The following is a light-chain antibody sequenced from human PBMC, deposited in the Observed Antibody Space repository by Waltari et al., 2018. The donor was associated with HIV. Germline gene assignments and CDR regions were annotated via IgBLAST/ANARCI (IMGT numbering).Light chain of an antibody. J-gene: IGKJ4*01. CDR2: WAS. V-gene: IGKV4-1*01. Sequence: DIVMTQSPDSLPVSLGERATINCTSSQSILYSSDNRYYLAWYQQKPRQPPRLLISWASTRESGVPDRFSGSGSGTDFALTISRLQAEDVAVYHCQQYYTLRSTFGGGAKIEI. CDR1: QSILYSSDNRYY. CDR3: QQYYTLRST.